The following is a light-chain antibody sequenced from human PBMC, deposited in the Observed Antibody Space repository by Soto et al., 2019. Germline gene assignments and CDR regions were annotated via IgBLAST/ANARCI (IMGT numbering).Light chain of an antibody. CDR3: SSYTSSSTWV. V-gene: IGLV2-14*01. CDR1: SSDVGGYNY. CDR2: DVS. Sequence: QSVLTQPASVSGSPGQSITISCTGTSSDVGGYNYVSWYQQHPGKAPKLMIYDVSNRPSGVSNRFSGSKSGNTASLTISGLQAEDEADYYCSSYTSSSTWVFGGGTK. J-gene: IGLJ3*02.